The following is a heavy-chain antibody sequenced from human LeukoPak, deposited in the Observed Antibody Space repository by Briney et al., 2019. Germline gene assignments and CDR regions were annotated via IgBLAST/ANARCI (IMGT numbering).Heavy chain of an antibody. CDR2: ITYSGGWT. V-gene: IGHV3-23*01. J-gene: IGHJ4*02. Sequence: PGGSLRLSCAASGFTFSSYWMHWVRQVPGKGLVWVSGITYSGGWTSYADSVKGRFTISRDNSRNTLYLQMNSLGVEDTAVYYCAARGPSWYFDCWGQGTLVTVSS. CDR3: AARGPSWYFDC. D-gene: IGHD2-15*01. CDR1: GFTFSSYW.